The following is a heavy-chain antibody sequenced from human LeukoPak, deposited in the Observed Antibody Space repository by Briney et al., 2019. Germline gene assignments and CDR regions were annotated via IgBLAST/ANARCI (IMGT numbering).Heavy chain of an antibody. D-gene: IGHD3-22*01. CDR1: GGSLSSSSYY. V-gene: IGHV4-39*01. J-gene: IGHJ4*02. Sequence: KPSGTPSLPCTVSGGSLSSSSYYWGWVRPPPGKGPGGVGGIYYCGRTYYNPSLKSRVTISVDTSKNQFSLKLSSVTAADTAVYYCARQVGTMIVVVITYFDYWGQGTLVTVSS. CDR2: IYYCGRT. CDR3: ARQVGTMIVVVITYFDY.